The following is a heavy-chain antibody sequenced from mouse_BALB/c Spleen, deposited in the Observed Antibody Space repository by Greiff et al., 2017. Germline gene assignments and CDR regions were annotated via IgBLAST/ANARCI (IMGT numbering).Heavy chain of an antibody. CDR3: ARDGYYAWFAY. V-gene: IGHV5-6-5*01. CDR2: ISSGGST. CDR1: GFTFSSYA. J-gene: IGHJ3*01. Sequence: EVQVVESGGGLVKPGGSLKLSCAASGFTFSSYAMSWVRQTPEKRLEWVASISSGGSTYYPDSVKGRFTISRDNARNILYLQMSSLRSEDTAMYYCARDGYYAWFAYWGQGTLVTVSA. D-gene: IGHD2-3*01.